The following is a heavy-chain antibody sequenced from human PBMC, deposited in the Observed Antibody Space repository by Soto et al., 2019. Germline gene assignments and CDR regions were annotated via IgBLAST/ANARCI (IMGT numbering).Heavy chain of an antibody. D-gene: IGHD6-19*01. J-gene: IGHJ6*02. CDR2: INPNSGGT. CDR1: GYTFTGYY. CDR3: AREESYSSGWSAKGYGMDV. V-gene: IGHV1-2*02. Sequence: QVQLVQSGAEVKKPGASVKVSCKASGYTFTGYYMHWVRQAPGQGLEWMGWINPNSGGTNYAQKFQGRVPMTRDTSISTAYMVLSRLRSDDTAVYYCAREESYSSGWSAKGYGMDVWGQGTTVTVSS.